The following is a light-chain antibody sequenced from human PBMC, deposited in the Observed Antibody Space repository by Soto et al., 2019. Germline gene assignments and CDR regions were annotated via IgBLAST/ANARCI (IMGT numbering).Light chain of an antibody. CDR2: NSY. CDR1: SSNIGSNT. J-gene: IGLJ2*01. CDR3: AAWDDSLTGPL. V-gene: IGLV1-44*01. Sequence: QSVLTQPPSASGTPGQRVTISCSGSSSNIGSNTVSWYQQLPGTAPKLLIYNSYQRPSGVPDRFSASKSGTSASLAISGLQSEDEADYYCAAWDDSLTGPLFGGGTKVTVL.